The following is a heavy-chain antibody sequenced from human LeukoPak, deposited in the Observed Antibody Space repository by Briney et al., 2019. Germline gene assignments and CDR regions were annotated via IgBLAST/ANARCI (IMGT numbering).Heavy chain of an antibody. CDR1: GYTFTSYW. D-gene: IGHD3-22*01. CDR3: ARRLMYYYDTSGYDVAFDI. V-gene: IGHV5-51*01. Sequence: GESLKISCKGFGYTFTSYWIGWVGQMAGKGLEWMGIFYPDDSDITYSPSFQGQGTISADKSISTAYLQWNSLKASDTAMYYCARRLMYYYDTSGYDVAFDIWGQGTMVTVSS. J-gene: IGHJ3*02. CDR2: FYPDDSDI.